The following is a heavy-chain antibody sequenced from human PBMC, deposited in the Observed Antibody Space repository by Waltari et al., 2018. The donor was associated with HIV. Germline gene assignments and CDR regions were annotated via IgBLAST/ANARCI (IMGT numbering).Heavy chain of an antibody. CDR1: GYTLTELS. J-gene: IGHJ6*02. Sequence: QVQLVQSGAEVKKPGASVKVSCKVSGYTLTELSMHWVRQAPGKGLEWMGGFDPEDGETIYAQKFQGRVTMTEDTSTDTAYMELSSLRSEDTAVYYCATGSIVGATILGIYGMDVWGQGTTVTVSS. D-gene: IGHD1-26*01. CDR2: FDPEDGET. V-gene: IGHV1-24*01. CDR3: ATGSIVGATILGIYGMDV.